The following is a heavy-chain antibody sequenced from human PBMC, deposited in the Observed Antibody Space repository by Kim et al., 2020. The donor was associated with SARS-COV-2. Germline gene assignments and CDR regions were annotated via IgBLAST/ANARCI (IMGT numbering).Heavy chain of an antibody. V-gene: IGHV4-34*01. D-gene: IGHD2-8*01. J-gene: IGHJ4*02. Sequence: SETLSLTCAVSGGPFSGYFWSWIREPPGKGLEWIGEVDHSGTATYNPSLQSRLTMSADTSKNQISLHLRSVTAAVSGVYYCARAHSHTCTHWGRGTRVPVSS. CDR2: VDHSGTA. CDR1: GGPFSGYF. CDR3: ARAHSHTCTH.